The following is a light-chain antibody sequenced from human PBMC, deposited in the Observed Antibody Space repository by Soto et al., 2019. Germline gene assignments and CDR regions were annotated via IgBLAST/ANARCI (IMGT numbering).Light chain of an antibody. CDR1: SGHSRYA. CDR2: VNSDGSH. CDR3: QTWGTGMRV. Sequence: QLVLTQSPSASASLGASVKLTCTLSSGHSRYAIAWHQQQPEKGPRYLMKVNSDGSHSKGDGIPDRFSGSSSGAERYLTISSLQSEDEADYYCQTWGTGMRVFGTGTKVTVL. V-gene: IGLV4-69*01. J-gene: IGLJ1*01.